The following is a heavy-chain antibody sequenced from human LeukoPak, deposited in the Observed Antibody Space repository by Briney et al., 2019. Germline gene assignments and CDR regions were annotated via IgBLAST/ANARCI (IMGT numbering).Heavy chain of an antibody. CDR1: GGSMSSYY. V-gene: IGHV4-59*08. Sequence: PSETLSLTCTVSGGSMSSYYWSWIRHPPGEGLEWIGYIYYSGSPNFHPSLKSRVTISVDTSKNQFSLKLSSVTAADTAVYYCARHVGTTVVTALDWFDPWGQGTLVTVSS. CDR3: ARHVGTTVVTALDWFDP. CDR2: IYYSGSP. D-gene: IGHD2-15*01. J-gene: IGHJ5*02.